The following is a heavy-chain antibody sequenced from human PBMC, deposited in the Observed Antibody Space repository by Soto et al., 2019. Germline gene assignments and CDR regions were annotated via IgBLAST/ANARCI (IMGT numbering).Heavy chain of an antibody. J-gene: IGHJ4*02. V-gene: IGHV3-7*01. CDR1: AFSYSSHW. Sequence: EVHLVESGGGLVQPGGSLRLSCAASAFSYSSHWMSWVRQDPGKGLEWMANIKEDGSEKYYVDSVKGRFTISRDNAKNSVYLQMTSLRVEDTAVYYCARIGWGYDYVWGRYFDYWGQGTLVTVSS. CDR3: ARIGWGYDYVWGRYFDY. CDR2: IKEDGSEK. D-gene: IGHD3-16*01.